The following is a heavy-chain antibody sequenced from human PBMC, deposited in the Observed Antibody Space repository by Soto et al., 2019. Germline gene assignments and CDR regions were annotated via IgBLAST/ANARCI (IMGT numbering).Heavy chain of an antibody. Sequence: SETLSLTCPVSGGSISGYSWSWIRQPPGKGLEWIGYIFYRGSTNYNPSLKSRVTISVDTSKNQFSLKLSSVTAADTAVYYCASLVAGYSYGHFDYWGQGTLVTVSS. CDR1: GGSISGYS. J-gene: IGHJ4*02. V-gene: IGHV4-59*01. CDR3: ASLVAGYSYGHFDY. D-gene: IGHD5-18*01. CDR2: IFYRGST.